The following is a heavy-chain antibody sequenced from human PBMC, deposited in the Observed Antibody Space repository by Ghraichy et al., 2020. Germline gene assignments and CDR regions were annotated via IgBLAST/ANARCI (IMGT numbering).Heavy chain of an antibody. CDR3: VRMYYYDSSGCFDF. CDR1: GDSVSSNRAA. V-gene: IGHV6-1*01. CDR2: TYYRSKWYT. J-gene: IGHJ4*02. D-gene: IGHD3-22*01. Sequence: SQTLSLTCGISGDSVSSNRAAWNWIRQSPSRGLEWLGRTYYRSKWYTDYAVSVKSRLIVNPDTSKNKFSLQLNSVTPEDTALYYCVRMYYYDSSGCFDFWGQGTLVTVSS.